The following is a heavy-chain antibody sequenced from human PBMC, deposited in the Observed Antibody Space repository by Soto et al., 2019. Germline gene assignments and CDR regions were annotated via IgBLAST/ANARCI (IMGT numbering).Heavy chain of an antibody. CDR1: GYTFTSYD. CDR2: INAYKGNT. V-gene: IGHV1-18*01. Sequence: QVQLVQSGAEVKKPGASVKVSCKASGYTFTSYDISWVRQAPGQGLEWMGWINAYKGNTNYAQKLQGRVTMTTDTSTSAAYMELRSLSSDDPAVYSCARVRDGGYARGWGQGTLVTVSS. D-gene: IGHD5-12*01. CDR3: ARVRDGGYARG. J-gene: IGHJ4*02.